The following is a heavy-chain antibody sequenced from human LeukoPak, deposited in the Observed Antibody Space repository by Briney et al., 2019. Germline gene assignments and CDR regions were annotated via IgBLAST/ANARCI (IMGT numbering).Heavy chain of an antibody. CDR2: IYHSGST. Sequence: SETLSLTCAVSGGSISSSNWWSWVRQPPGKGLEWIGEIYHSGSTNYNPSLKSRVTISVDTSKNQFSLKLSSVTAADTAVYYCAADDFWSGFATSLWGQGTLVTVSS. J-gene: IGHJ4*02. CDR1: GGSISSSNW. CDR3: AADDFWSGFATSL. D-gene: IGHD3-3*01. V-gene: IGHV4-4*02.